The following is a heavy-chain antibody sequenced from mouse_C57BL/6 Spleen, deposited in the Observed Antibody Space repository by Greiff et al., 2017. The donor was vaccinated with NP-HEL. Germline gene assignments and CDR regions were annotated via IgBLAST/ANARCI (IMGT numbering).Heavy chain of an antibody. CDR2: INPSNGGT. CDR1: GYTFTSYW. CDR3: AREGGNYYGSKDY. Sequence: QVHVKQSGTELVKPGASVKLSCKASGYTFTSYWMHWVKLRPGQGLEWIGNINPSNGGTNYNEKFKSKATLTVDKSSSTAYMQLSSLTSEDSAVYYCAREGGNYYGSKDYWGQGTTLTVSS. J-gene: IGHJ2*01. D-gene: IGHD1-1*01. V-gene: IGHV1-53*01.